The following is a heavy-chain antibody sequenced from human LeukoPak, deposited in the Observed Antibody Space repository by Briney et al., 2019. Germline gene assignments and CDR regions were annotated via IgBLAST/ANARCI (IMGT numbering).Heavy chain of an antibody. CDR3: ARVAVSGPTGWFDS. CDR2: ISSTSAYI. Sequence: GGSLRLSCAGSGFAFNSYSLTWVRQAPGEGLEWVSSISSTSAYIHYADSVKGRFTISRDNVDNVVYLEMNSLGAEDTATYYCARVAVSGPTGWFDSWGQGTLVIVSS. D-gene: IGHD2-8*02. V-gene: IGHV3-21*01. CDR1: GFAFNSYS. J-gene: IGHJ5*01.